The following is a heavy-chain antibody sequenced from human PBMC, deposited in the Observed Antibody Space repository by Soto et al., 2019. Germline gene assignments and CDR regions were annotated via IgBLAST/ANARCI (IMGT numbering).Heavy chain of an antibody. D-gene: IGHD2-15*01. CDR1: GFTFRSYE. V-gene: IGHV3-48*03. CDR2: ISSSGSTI. Sequence: GGSLRLSCAASGFTFRSYEMNWVRQAPGKGLEWVSYISSSGSTIYYADSVKGRFTISRDNAKNSLYLQMNSLRAEDTAVYYCARVSCSGGSCYSGLYGMDVWGQGTTVTVSS. J-gene: IGHJ6*02. CDR3: ARVSCSGGSCYSGLYGMDV.